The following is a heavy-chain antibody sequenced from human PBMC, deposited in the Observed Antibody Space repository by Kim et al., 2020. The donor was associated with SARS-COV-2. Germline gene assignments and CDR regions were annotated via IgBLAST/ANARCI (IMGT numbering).Heavy chain of an antibody. CDR1: GDSMSAYY. CDR3: ARRETRDLFTSD. CDR2: VYFRGTT. J-gene: IGHJ1*01. D-gene: IGHD3-10*02. Sequence: SETLSLTCTVSGDSMSAYYWNWIRQSPGKGLEWIGYVYFRGTTNYNPSLKSRVTISIDMSKSQFSLKLNSVTAADTAVYYRARRETRDLFTSDWG. V-gene: IGHV4-59*08.